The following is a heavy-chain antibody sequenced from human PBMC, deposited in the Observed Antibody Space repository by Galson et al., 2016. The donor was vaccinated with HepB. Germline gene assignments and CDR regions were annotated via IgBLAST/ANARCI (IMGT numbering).Heavy chain of an antibody. V-gene: IGHV4-59*11. J-gene: IGHJ4*02. CDR1: GGSIISHY. D-gene: IGHD1-26*01. CDR3: ARGGAYSADS. Sequence: ETLSLTCTVSGGSIISHYWGWIRQPPGKALEWIGYIYYTGRTTYNPSLKSRSTISLDMSKKSFSLKLNSVTAADTAVYYCARGGAYSADSWGQGTLVTTSS. CDR2: IYYTGRT.